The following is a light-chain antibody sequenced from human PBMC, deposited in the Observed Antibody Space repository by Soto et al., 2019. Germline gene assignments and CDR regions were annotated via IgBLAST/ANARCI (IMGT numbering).Light chain of an antibody. V-gene: IGKV3-11*01. CDR1: QSVGYH. Sequence: EIVLTQSPATLSLSPGERATLSCRASQSVGYHLAWYQQKPGQAPRLLIYDASNRATGIPARFSGSVSGTDFTLAISSLEPEDFAVYYCQQRSNWPPFTFGGGTKVEIK. J-gene: IGKJ4*01. CDR3: QQRSNWPPFT. CDR2: DAS.